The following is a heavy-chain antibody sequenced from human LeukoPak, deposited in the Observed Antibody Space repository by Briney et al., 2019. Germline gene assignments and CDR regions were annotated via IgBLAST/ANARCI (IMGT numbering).Heavy chain of an antibody. D-gene: IGHD3-22*01. CDR1: GFTFTNAY. J-gene: IGHJ4*01. CDR3: TTFHYHDTGGTLRSASQHDY. CDR2: IVTKTDGGTS. V-gene: IGHV3-15*04. Sequence: GGSLRLSCAASGFTFTNAYMTWVRQAPGKGLEWVGRIVTKTDGGTSDYAAPVKGRFTISRDDSENTLYLQMNNLKSEDSAVYYCTTFHYHDTGGTLRSASQHDYWGQGTLVTVSS.